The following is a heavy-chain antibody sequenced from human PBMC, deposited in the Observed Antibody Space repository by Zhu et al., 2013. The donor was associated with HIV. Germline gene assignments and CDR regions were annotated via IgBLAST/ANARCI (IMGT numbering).Heavy chain of an antibody. J-gene: IGHJ4*02. D-gene: IGHD3-10*01. CDR3: ARDGDYYGSGSYPNFDY. CDR1: GGSFNGYY. CDR2: INHSGST. V-gene: IGHV4-34*01. Sequence: QVQLQQWGAGLLKPSETLSLTCAVYGGSFNGYYWGWIRQPPGKGLEWIGEINHSGSTNYNPSLKSRVTISVDTSKNQFSLKLSSVTAADTAVYYCARDGDYYGSGSYPNFDYWGQGTLVTVSS.